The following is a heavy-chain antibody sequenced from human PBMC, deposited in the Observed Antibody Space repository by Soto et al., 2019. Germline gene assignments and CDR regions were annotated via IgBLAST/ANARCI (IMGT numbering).Heavy chain of an antibody. Sequence: GGSLRLSCTASGFTFNHYAMSWVRQAPGKGLEWVSAISGSGDSTYYADSVKGRFTISRDNSKNTLYLQMSSLRAEDTALSYCAKENIVVVTSEDFDNWGQGTLVTVSS. V-gene: IGHV3-23*01. CDR3: AKENIVVVTSEDFDN. CDR2: ISGSGDST. CDR1: GFTFNHYA. J-gene: IGHJ4*02. D-gene: IGHD2-21*02.